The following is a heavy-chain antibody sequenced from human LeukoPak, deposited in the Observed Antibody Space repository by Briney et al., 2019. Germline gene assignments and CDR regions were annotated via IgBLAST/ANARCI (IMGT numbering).Heavy chain of an antibody. V-gene: IGHV4-34*01. D-gene: IGHD3-10*01. CDR1: GDSFDNYY. CDR3: AATNYFYGSGSFHKRDS. Sequence: PSETLSLTCGVYGDSFDNYYWNWIRHFPEKRLEWIGEVDHSGRTTYSPSLQGRVTISVDTSKSQFSLKLNSVTAADTAVYFCAATNYFYGSGSFHKRDSWDQGTLVTVSS. J-gene: IGHJ4*02. CDR2: VDHSGRT.